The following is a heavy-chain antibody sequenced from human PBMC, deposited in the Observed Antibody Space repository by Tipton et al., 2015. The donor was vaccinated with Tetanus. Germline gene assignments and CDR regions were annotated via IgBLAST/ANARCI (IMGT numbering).Heavy chain of an antibody. CDR3: AFRTNWRFSRGFDC. CDR2: IYTGGSA. V-gene: IGHV3-66*01. CDR1: GFTLSRYT. Sequence: VQLVQSGGGLVKPGGSLRLSCAASGFTLSRYTLNWVRQAPGKGLEWVSVIYTGGSADYTDSVKGRFTISRDNSNNSLSLQMNSLRIDDTAVYYCAFRTNWRFSRGFDCWGQGILVTVSS. J-gene: IGHJ4*02. D-gene: IGHD1-20*01.